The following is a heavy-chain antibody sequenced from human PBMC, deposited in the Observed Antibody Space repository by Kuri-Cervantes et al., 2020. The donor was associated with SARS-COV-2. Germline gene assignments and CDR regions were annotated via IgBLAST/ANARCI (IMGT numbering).Heavy chain of an antibody. J-gene: IGHJ6*02. CDR3: TTGSDCSSTSCYATPPYYYYGMDV. Sequence: GGSLRLSCAASGFTFSSYAMSWVRQAPGKGLEWVSAISGSGGSTYYADSVKGRFTISRDNSKNTLYLQMNSLKTEDTAVYYCTTGSDCSSTSCYATPPYYYYGMDVWGQGTTVTVSS. D-gene: IGHD2-2*01. CDR1: GFTFSSYA. CDR2: ISGSGGST. V-gene: IGHV3-23*01.